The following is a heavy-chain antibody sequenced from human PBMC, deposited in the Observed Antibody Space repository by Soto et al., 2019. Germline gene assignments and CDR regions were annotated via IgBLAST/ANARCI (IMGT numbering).Heavy chain of an antibody. CDR1: GFSLSNARMG. D-gene: IGHD5-12*01. V-gene: IGHV2-26*01. J-gene: IGHJ6*03. CDR3: ARIRGIVATADHMDV. CDR2: IFSNDEK. Sequence: SGPTLVNPTETLTLTCTVSGFSLSNARMGVSWIRQPPGKALEWLAHIFSNDEKSYSTSLKSRLTISKDTSKSQVVLTMTNMDPVDTATYYCARIRGIVATADHMDVWGKGTTVTVSS.